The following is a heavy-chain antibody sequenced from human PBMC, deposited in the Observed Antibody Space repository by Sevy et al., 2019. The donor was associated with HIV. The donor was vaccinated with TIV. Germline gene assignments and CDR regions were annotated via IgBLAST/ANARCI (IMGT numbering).Heavy chain of an antibody. CDR1: GFTFDDYA. Sequence: GGSLRLSCAASGFTFDDYAMHWVRQAPGKGLEWVSGISWNSGSIGYADSVKGRFTISRDNAKNSLYLQMNSLRAGDTALYYCAKDMRYCSGGSCYNYGMDVWGQGTTVTVSS. CDR3: AKDMRYCSGGSCYNYGMDV. CDR2: ISWNSGSI. D-gene: IGHD2-15*01. J-gene: IGHJ6*02. V-gene: IGHV3-9*01.